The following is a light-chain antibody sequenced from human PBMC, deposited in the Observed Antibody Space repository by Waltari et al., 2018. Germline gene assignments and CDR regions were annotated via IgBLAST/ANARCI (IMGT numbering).Light chain of an antibody. Sequence: IQMTQSPSSLSASVGDRVTITCQASQDIYIFLNWYQQKPGKAPNLLIYDASILGAGVPSRFSGGGSGTHFTLTISSLQPEDFATYYCQQYDTRLAFTFGQGTKVEI. J-gene: IGKJ2*01. CDR1: QDIYIF. CDR3: QQYDTRLAFT. V-gene: IGKV1-33*01. CDR2: DAS.